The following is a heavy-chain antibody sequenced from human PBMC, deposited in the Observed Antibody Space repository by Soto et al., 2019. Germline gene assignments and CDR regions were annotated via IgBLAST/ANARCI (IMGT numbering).Heavy chain of an antibody. CDR3: ATVGFPRSSTSCYTLDY. D-gene: IGHD2-2*02. V-gene: IGHV1-24*01. CDR1: GYTLTELS. Sequence: GASVKVSCKVSGYTLTELSMHWVRQAPGKGLEWMGGFDPEDGETIYAQKFQGRVTMTEDTSTDTAYMELSSLRSEDTAVYYCATVGFPRSSTSCYTLDYWGQGTLVTVSS. CDR2: FDPEDGET. J-gene: IGHJ4*02.